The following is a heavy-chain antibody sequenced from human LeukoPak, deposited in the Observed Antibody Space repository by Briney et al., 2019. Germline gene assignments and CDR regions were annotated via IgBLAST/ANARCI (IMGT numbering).Heavy chain of an antibody. V-gene: IGHV4-39*06. CDR1: GGSISSSSYY. J-gene: IGHJ4*02. CDR3: ARDEGV. Sequence: SETLSLTCTVSGGSISSSSYYWGWICQPPGKGLEWIGSIYYSGSTYYNPSLKSRVTMSIDTSKDQSALKLSSVTAADTAVDSWARDEGVWGQGTLVTVSS. CDR2: IYYSGST.